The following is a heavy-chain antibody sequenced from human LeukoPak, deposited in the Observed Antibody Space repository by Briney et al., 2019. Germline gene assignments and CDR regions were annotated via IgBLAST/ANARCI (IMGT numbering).Heavy chain of an antibody. CDR3: ARHVYSYGPKYYFDY. D-gene: IGHD5-18*01. V-gene: IGHV4-59*08. J-gene: IGHJ4*02. Sequence: SETLSLTCTVSGGSISSYYWSWIRQPPGKGLEWIGYIYYSGSTNYNPSLKSGVTISVDTSKNQFSLKLSSVTAADTAVHYCARHVYSYGPKYYFDYWGQGTLVTVSS. CDR2: IYYSGST. CDR1: GGSISSYY.